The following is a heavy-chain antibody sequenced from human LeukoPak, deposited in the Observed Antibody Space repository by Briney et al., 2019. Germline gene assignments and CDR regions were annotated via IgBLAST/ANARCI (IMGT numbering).Heavy chain of an antibody. V-gene: IGHV4-38-2*02. Sequence: PSETLSLTCTVSSYSISSGYYWAWIRQPPGKGLEWIGSIYHSGSTYYNPSLESRVTISVDTSKNQFSLKLSSVTAADTAVYYCARVQSGWLDYWGQGTLVTVSS. CDR2: IYHSGST. CDR3: ARVQSGWLDY. J-gene: IGHJ4*02. CDR1: SYSISSGYY. D-gene: IGHD6-19*01.